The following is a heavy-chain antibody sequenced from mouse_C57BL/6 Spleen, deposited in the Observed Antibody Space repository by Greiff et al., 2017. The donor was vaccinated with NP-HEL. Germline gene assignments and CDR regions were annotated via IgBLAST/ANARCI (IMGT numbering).Heavy chain of an antibody. CDR3: ASSNYVEDFDY. CDR1: GYTFTSYW. J-gene: IGHJ2*01. Sequence: VQLQESGAELAKPGASVTLSCKASGYTFTSYWMHWVKQRPGQGLEWIGYINPSSGYTKYNQKFKDKATLTADKSSSTAYMQLSSLTYEDSAVYYCASSNYVEDFDYWGQGTTLTVSS. V-gene: IGHV1-7*01. CDR2: INPSSGYT. D-gene: IGHD2-5*01.